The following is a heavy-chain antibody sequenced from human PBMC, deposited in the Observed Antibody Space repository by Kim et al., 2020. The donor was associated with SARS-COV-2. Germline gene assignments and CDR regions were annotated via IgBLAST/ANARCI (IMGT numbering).Heavy chain of an antibody. Sequence: GGSLRLSCAASGFTFSNQSMSWVRQAPGKGLEWVSSITNNGGGTYYADSVKGRFTISRDNSKNTLSLQMNSLGAEDTALYFCVKGISFPDYWGQGTLLTVSS. V-gene: IGHV3-23*01. J-gene: IGHJ4*02. CDR3: VKGISFPDY. CDR2: ITNNGGGT. CDR1: GFTFSNQS.